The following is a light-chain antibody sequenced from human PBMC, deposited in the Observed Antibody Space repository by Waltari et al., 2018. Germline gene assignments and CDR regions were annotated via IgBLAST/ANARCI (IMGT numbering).Light chain of an antibody. Sequence: QSALTQPASVSGSPGQSITISCAGSSRDVGRYNLVSEYQQSPGKAPKLIIYEDNQRPSWVSHRLSGAKSGNPASLTISGLQAEDEGTYYCCSYGGTSLLFGAGTELTVL. CDR1: SRDVGRYNL. CDR3: CSYGGTSLL. V-gene: IGLV2-23*01. J-gene: IGLJ3*02. CDR2: EDN.